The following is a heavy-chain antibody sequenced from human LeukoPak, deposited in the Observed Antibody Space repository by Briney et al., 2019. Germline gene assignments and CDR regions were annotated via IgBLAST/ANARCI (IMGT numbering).Heavy chain of an antibody. CDR1: GFTFSGYA. Sequence: TGGSLRPSCAASGFTFSGYAMSWVRQAPGKGLEWVSAISGSGGSTYYADSVKGRFTISRDNSKNTLYLQMNSLRAEDTAVYYCAKLWNYYDSSGYHWSDYWGQGTLVTVSS. J-gene: IGHJ4*02. D-gene: IGHD3-22*01. CDR2: ISGSGGST. CDR3: AKLWNYYDSSGYHWSDY. V-gene: IGHV3-23*01.